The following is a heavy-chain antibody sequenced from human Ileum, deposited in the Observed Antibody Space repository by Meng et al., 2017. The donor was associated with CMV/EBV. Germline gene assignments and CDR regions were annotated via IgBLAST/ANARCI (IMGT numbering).Heavy chain of an antibody. CDR2: IYTSGST. Sequence: SGGSISSYYWSWIRQPAGKGLEWIGRIYTSGSTNYNPSLKSRVTMSVDTSKNQFSLKLSSVTAADTAVYCCASSKRGDFWSGRLFDYWGQGTLVTVSS. CDR3: ASSKRGDFWSGRLFDY. J-gene: IGHJ4*02. D-gene: IGHD3-3*01. V-gene: IGHV4-4*07. CDR1: GGSISSYY.